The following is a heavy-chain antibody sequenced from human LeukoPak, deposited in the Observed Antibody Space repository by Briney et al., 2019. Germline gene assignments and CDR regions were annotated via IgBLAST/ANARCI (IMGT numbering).Heavy chain of an antibody. CDR2: IYSGGST. Sequence: GGSLRLSCAASGFTVSSNYMSWVRQAPGKGLEWVSVIYSGGSTYYADSVKGRFTISRDNSKNTLYLQMNSLRAEDTAVYYCAREVADYYYGMDVWGQGTTVTVSS. CDR3: AREVADYYYGMDV. V-gene: IGHV3-66*02. CDR1: GFTVSSNY. D-gene: IGHD2-15*01. J-gene: IGHJ6*02.